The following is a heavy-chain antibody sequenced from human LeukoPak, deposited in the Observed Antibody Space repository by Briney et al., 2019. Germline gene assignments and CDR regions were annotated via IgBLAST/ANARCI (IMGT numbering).Heavy chain of an antibody. CDR1: GFTFSSYG. V-gene: IGHV3-30*02. D-gene: IGHD2-2*01. J-gene: IGHJ4*02. Sequence: GGSLRLSCAASGFTFSSYGVHWVRQAPGKGLEWVAFIRYDGSNKYYADSVKGRFTISRDNSKNTLYLQMNSLRAEDTAVYYCAKEAGKGYQLLLSYFDYWGQGTLVTVSS. CDR3: AKEAGKGYQLLLSYFDY. CDR2: IRYDGSNK.